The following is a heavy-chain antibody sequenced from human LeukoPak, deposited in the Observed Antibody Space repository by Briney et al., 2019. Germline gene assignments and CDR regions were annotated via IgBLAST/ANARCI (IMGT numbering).Heavy chain of an antibody. CDR2: IYHSGST. D-gene: IGHD3-10*01. Sequence: SETLSLTCAVSGGSISSGGYSWSWIRQPPGKGLEWIGYIYHSGSTYYNPSLKSRVTISVDTSKNQFSLKLSSVTAADTAVYYCARAPYGSGSYYNPKWFDPWGQGTLVTVSS. V-gene: IGHV4-30-2*01. CDR1: GGSISSGGYS. CDR3: ARAPYGSGSYYNPKWFDP. J-gene: IGHJ5*02.